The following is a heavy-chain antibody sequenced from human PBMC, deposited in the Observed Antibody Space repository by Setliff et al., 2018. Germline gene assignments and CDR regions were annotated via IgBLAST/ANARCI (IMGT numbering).Heavy chain of an antibody. CDR3: AKVRLPNSYLRSRVES. Sequence: PGGSLRLSCAASGFTFVDYDMSWVRQPPGKGLEWVSGIHWNGGSPDYAGSVNGRFTSSIDNTDNSLYLPLNSLRVEDTAFYYCAKVRLPNSYLRSRVESWGQGTLVTVSS. D-gene: IGHD1-26*01. CDR2: IHWNGGSP. V-gene: IGHV3-20*04. CDR1: GFTFVDYD. J-gene: IGHJ5*01.